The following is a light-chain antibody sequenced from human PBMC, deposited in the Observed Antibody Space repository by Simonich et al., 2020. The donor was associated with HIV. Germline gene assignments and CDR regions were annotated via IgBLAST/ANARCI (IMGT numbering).Light chain of an antibody. CDR1: QSLLHSDGKTY. Sequence: DIVMTQTPLFLSVTPGQPASISCESSQSLLHSDGKTYLYWYLQKQGQSPQLLIYKISSRCTGVPDRCSGSGSGTDFTLQISRVEAEDVGVYYCMQGIHLPYTFGQGTKVEIK. J-gene: IGKJ2*01. CDR2: KIS. CDR3: MQGIHLPYT. V-gene: IGKV2-29*02.